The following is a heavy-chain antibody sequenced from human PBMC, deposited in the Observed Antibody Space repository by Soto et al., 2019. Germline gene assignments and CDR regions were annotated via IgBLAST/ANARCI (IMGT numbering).Heavy chain of an antibody. J-gene: IGHJ6*02. D-gene: IGHD3-16*01. CDR2: IYSGGST. V-gene: IGHV3-53*01. CDR1: GFTVSSNY. CDR3: ARDLGPDYYYGMDV. Sequence: GGSLRLSCAASGFTVSSNYMSWVRQAPGKGLEWVSVIYSGGSTYYADSVKGRFTISRDNSKNTLYLQMNSLRAEDTAVYYCARDLGPDYYYGMDVWGQGTTVTVSS.